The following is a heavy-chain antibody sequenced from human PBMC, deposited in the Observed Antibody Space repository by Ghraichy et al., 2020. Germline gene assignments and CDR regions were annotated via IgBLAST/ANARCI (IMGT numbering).Heavy chain of an antibody. CDR1: GFSLSTSEVG. D-gene: IGHD3-22*01. Sequence: FGPTLVKPTQTLTLTCTLSGFSLSTSEVGVGWIRQPPGKALEWLAVIRWDGNTRYSPSLKNRLTITRVTFKNQVVLTMTNMDPVDTGTYYCAHRRYYDSSGYDYWGQGTLVTVAS. CDR2: IRWDGNT. J-gene: IGHJ4*02. V-gene: IGHV2-5*02. CDR3: AHRRYYDSSGYDY.